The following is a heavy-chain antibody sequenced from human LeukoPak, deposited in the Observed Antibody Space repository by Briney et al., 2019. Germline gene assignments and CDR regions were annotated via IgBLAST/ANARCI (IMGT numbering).Heavy chain of an antibody. J-gene: IGHJ3*02. CDR3: ARAYYDSSGYYSLDAFDI. Sequence: ASVKVSCKASGYTFTSYDINWVRQATGQGLEWMGWMNPNSGNTGYAQKFQGRVTITRNTSISTAYMELSSLRSEDMAVYYCARAYYDSSGYYSLDAFDIWGQGTMVTVSS. V-gene: IGHV1-8*03. CDR2: MNPNSGNT. D-gene: IGHD3-22*01. CDR1: GYTFTSYD.